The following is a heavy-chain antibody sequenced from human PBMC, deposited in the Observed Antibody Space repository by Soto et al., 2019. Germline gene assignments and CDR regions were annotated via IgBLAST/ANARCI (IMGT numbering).Heavy chain of an antibody. V-gene: IGHV3-21*01. D-gene: IGHD2-2*01. CDR2: ISSSSSYI. CDR3: ARVPAAPNNWFDP. Sequence: GGSLRLSCAASGFTFSSYSMNWVRQAPGKGLEWVSSISSSSSYIYYADSVKGRFTISRDNAKNSLYLQMNSLRAEDTAVYYCARVPAAPNNWFDPWGQGPLVTVSS. J-gene: IGHJ5*02. CDR1: GFTFSSYS.